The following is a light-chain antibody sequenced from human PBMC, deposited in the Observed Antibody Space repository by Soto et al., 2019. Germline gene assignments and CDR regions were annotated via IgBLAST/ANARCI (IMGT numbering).Light chain of an antibody. V-gene: IGKV3-11*01. CDR2: DAS. Sequence: EVLLTQSPSTLSLSPGERATLSCRASQSVSSYLAWYQQKPGQAPRLLIYDASSRPTDIPATFSGSGSGTDFTLSISGLQSEDSAVYYCQQYNNWTPITFGQGTRLEI. CDR3: QQYNNWTPIT. J-gene: IGKJ5*01. CDR1: QSVSSY.